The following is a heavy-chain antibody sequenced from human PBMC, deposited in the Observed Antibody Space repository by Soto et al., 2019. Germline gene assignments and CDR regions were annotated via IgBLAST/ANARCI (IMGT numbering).Heavy chain of an antibody. CDR1: GFSFGGYA. D-gene: IGHD5-12*01. CDR3: AKASKGYTGYDLDF. V-gene: IGHV3-23*01. CDR2: ISGSGATK. J-gene: IGHJ4*02. Sequence: EVELLQSGGGLVQPGGSLRLSCEVSGFSFGGYAMSWVRQAPGKGLEWVSTISGSGATKYYADSVRGRFTISRDNSKDTLYLQMSRLRAEDTAVYFCAKASKGYTGYDLDFWGQGTPVTVSP.